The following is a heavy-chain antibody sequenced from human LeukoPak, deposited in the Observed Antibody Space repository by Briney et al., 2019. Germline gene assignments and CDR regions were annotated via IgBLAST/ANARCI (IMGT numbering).Heavy chain of an antibody. CDR1: GLTFSRYA. J-gene: IGHJ3*02. CDR3: AKEGQYCSSTSCYNPTNAFDI. Sequence: GGSLRLSCAASGLTFSRYAMTWVRQAPGKGLEWVSAITGSGGSTYYADSVKGRFTISRDNSKNTLYLQMNSLRAEDTAVYYCAKEGQYCSSTSCYNPTNAFDIWGQGTMVTVSS. V-gene: IGHV3-23*01. D-gene: IGHD2-2*02. CDR2: ITGSGGST.